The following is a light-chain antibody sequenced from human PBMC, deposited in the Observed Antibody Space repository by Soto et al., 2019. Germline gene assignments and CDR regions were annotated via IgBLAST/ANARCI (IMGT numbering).Light chain of an antibody. V-gene: IGLV2-14*01. CDR1: NSDVGGYNF. CDR2: DVS. CDR3: SSYTSSSIPYV. J-gene: IGLJ1*01. Sequence: QSALTQPASVSGSPGQSITISCTGTNSDVGGYNFVSWYQQHPGKAPKLMIYDVSNRPSGVSNRVSGSKSGNTASLNISGLQAEDEADYYCSSYTSSSIPYVFGIGTKVTVL.